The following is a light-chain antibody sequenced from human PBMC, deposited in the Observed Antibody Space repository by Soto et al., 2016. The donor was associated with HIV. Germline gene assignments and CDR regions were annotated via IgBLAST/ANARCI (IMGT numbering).Light chain of an antibody. J-gene: IGKJ2*01. CDR2: AAS. CDR1: QGISHY. V-gene: IGKV1-27*01. Sequence: DIQMTQSPSSLSASVGDRVTITCRASQGISHYLAWYQQKPGKVPKLLIYAASTLQSGVPSRFSGGGSGTDFTLTLSSVQPEDFATYYCQQYDDYPYTFGQGTKLEIK. CDR3: QQYDDYPYT.